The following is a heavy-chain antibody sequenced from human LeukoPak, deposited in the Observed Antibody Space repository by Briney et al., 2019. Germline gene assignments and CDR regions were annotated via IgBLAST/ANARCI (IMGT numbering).Heavy chain of an antibody. D-gene: IGHD3-22*01. CDR2: IYYSGST. Sequence: PSETLSLTCTVSGGSISSSIYYWGWIRQSPGKGLEWIGSIYYSGSTYYNPSLKSRVTLSVDTSKNQYSLKVTSVTAADTAVYYCARVRNSSGYYLLVAFDIWGQGTMVTVSS. V-gene: IGHV4-39*07. CDR3: ARVRNSSGYYLLVAFDI. J-gene: IGHJ3*02. CDR1: GGSISSSIYY.